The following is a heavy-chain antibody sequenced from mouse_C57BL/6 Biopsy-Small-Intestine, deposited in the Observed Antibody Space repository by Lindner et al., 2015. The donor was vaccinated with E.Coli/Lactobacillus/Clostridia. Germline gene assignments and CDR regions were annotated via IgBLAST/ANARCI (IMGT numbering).Heavy chain of an antibody. CDR2: INPYNGGT. CDR1: GYTFTDYY. CDR3: ARGGDFDY. V-gene: IGHV1-19*01. J-gene: IGHJ2*01. Sequence: VQLQESGPVLVKPGASVKMSCKASGYTFTDYYMNWVKQSHGKSLEWIGVINPYNGGTSYNQKFKGKATLTVDKSSSTVHMELRSLTSEDSAVYYCARGGDFDYWGQGTTLTVSS.